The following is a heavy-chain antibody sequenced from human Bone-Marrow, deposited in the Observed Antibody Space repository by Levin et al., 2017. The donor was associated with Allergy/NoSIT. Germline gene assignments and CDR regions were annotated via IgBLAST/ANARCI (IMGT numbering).Heavy chain of an antibody. J-gene: IGHJ5*02. V-gene: IGHV1-46*01. CDR3: ARDGRDCSSSDCSTQLGCDP. CDR1: GYTFTSYY. D-gene: IGHD2-2*01. Sequence: GASVKVSCKASGYTFTSYYMHWVRQVPGRGLEWMGVINPNDGSTTYAQKFQGRVTMTRDTSTSTVYMELSSLRSEDTAVYYCARDGRDCSSSDCSTQLGCDPWGQGTLVTVSS. CDR2: INPNDGST.